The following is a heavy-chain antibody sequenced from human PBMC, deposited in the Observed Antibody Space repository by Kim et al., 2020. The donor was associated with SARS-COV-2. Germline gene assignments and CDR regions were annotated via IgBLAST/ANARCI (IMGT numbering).Heavy chain of an antibody. CDR2: IPIFGTA. J-gene: IGHJ4*02. Sequence: IPIFGTANSAQKFQGRVTITADESTSTAYMELSSLRSEDTAVYYCARDEYWGQGTLVTVSS. CDR3: ARDEY. V-gene: IGHV1-69*01.